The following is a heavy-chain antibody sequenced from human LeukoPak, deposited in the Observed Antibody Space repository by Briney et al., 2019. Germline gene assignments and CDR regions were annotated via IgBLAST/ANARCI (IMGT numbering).Heavy chain of an antibody. D-gene: IGHD3-22*01. CDR3: ARHGPLNYYDSSSYFDY. J-gene: IGHJ4*02. CDR1: GGSISSYY. CDR2: IYYSGGT. V-gene: IGHV4-59*08. Sequence: SGTLSLTCAASGGSISSYYLSWIRQPPGKGLEWVGDIYYSGGTNYNPSLKSRVTISVATTTNQFSLKLSSVPAADTAVYYCARHGPLNYYDSSSYFDYWGQGTLATASS.